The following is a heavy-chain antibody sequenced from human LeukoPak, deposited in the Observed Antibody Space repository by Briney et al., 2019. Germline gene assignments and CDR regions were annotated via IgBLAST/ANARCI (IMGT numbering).Heavy chain of an antibody. CDR3: ARYSSGWSYYYYYGMDV. Sequence: ASVKVSCKASGYTFTSYDVNWVRQATGRGLEWMGWVNPNSGNTGYAQKFQGRVTMTRNTSISTAYMELSSLRSEDTAVYYCARYSSGWSYYYYYGMDVWGQGTTVTVSS. CDR2: VNPNSGNT. J-gene: IGHJ6*02. V-gene: IGHV1-8*01. D-gene: IGHD6-19*01. CDR1: GYTFTSYD.